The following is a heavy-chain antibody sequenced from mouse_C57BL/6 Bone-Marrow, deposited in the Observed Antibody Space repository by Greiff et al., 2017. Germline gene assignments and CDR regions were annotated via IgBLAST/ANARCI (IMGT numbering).Heavy chain of an antibody. CDR2: IDPENGDT. Sequence: VQLQQSGAELVRPGASVKLSCTASGFNIKDDYMPWVKQRPEQGLEWIGWIDPENGDTEYASKFQGKATITADTSSNTAYLRLSSLTSEDTAVYYCTTGLQGDFDYWGQGTTLTVSS. V-gene: IGHV14-4*01. CDR3: TTGLQGDFDY. J-gene: IGHJ2*01. CDR1: GFNIKDDY. D-gene: IGHD6-1*01.